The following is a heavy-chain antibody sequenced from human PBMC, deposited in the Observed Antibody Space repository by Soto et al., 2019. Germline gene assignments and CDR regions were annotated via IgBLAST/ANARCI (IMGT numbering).Heavy chain of an antibody. CDR1: GYTFTSYF. Sequence: ASVKVSCKASGYTFTSYFITWVRQAPGRGLEWMGWISAYNGNTNYPQMLQGRVTVTTDTTTSAAYMELRSLRSDDTAVYHCARQNYYSGMDVWGQGTTVTVSS. J-gene: IGHJ6*02. V-gene: IGHV1-18*01. CDR2: ISAYNGNT. CDR3: ARQNYYSGMDV.